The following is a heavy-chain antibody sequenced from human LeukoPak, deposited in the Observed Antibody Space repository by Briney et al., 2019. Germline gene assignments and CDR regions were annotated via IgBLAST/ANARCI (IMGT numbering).Heavy chain of an antibody. CDR1: GFTFDDYA. D-gene: IGHD3-16*01. V-gene: IGHV3-9*01. J-gene: IGHJ4*02. Sequence: GGSLRLSCAASGFTFDDYAMHWVRQAPGKGLEWVSGISWNSGSIGYADSVKGRFTISRDNAKNSLHLQMNSLRAEDTALYYCAKTLRARGSYASSFGYWGQGTLVTVSS. CDR3: AKTLRARGSYASSFGY. CDR2: ISWNSGSI.